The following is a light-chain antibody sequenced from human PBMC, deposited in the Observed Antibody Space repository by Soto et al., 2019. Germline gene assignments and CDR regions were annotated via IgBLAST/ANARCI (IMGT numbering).Light chain of an antibody. J-gene: IGKJ1*01. Sequence: VLTQSPDTLSLSPGDRATLSCRANQRASRQYLSWYQQRPGQPPRLLIYSVSMRADGVPDRFSGSGSGSEFTLTINSLEPEDFAVYDCQDFDSPQWTFGQGTKIE. V-gene: IGKV3-20*01. CDR3: QDFDSPQWT. CDR1: QRASRQY. CDR2: SVS.